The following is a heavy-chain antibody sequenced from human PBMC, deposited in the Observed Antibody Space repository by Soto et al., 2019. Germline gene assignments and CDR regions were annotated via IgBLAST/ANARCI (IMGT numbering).Heavy chain of an antibody. CDR1: GFSFCSSA. CDR3: AKDPVMLAARSDYFDY. V-gene: IGHV3-23*01. CDR2: VSGSGGST. Sequence: GGCLRLSCAASGFSFCSSAMSWVLQATGKGLEWVSAVSGSGGSTYYADSVKGRFTISRDNSKNTLYLQMNSLRAEDTAVYYCAKDPVMLAARSDYFDYWGQGTLVTVSS. J-gene: IGHJ4*02. D-gene: IGHD6-6*01.